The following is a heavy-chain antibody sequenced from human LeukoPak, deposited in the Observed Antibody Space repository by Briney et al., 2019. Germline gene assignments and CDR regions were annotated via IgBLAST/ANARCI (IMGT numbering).Heavy chain of an antibody. CDR1: GYTFTSYD. V-gene: IGHV1-2*02. J-gene: IGHJ4*02. Sequence: GASVKVSCKASGYTFTSYDINWVRQATGQGLEWMGWMNPNSGGTNYAQKFQGRVTMTRDTSISTAYMELSRLRSDDTAVYYCARGVATGNLGLFDYWGQGTLVTVSS. CDR3: ARGVATGNLGLFDY. D-gene: IGHD5-12*01. CDR2: MNPNSGGT.